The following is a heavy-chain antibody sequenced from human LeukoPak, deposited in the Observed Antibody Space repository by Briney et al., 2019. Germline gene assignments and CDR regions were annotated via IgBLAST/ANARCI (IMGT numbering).Heavy chain of an antibody. J-gene: IGHJ6*02. CDR1: GGSFSVYY. D-gene: IGHD5-18*01. CDR2: INHSGST. CDR3: ARVKGYSYGYPPYYYYYGMDV. Sequence: SETLSLTCAVYGGSFSVYYWSWIRQPPGKGLEWIGEINHSGSTNYNPSLKSRVTISVDTSKNQFSLKLSSVTAADTAVYYCARVKGYSYGYPPYYYYYGMDVWGQGTTVTVSS. V-gene: IGHV4-34*01.